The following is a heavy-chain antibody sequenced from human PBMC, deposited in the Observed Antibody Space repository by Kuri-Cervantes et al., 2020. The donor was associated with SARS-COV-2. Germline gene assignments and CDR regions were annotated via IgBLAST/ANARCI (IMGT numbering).Heavy chain of an antibody. Sequence: GESLKISCAASGFTFSSYSMNWVRQAPGKGLEWVSYISSSSSTIYYADSVKGRFTISRDNAKNSLYLQMNSLRAEDTAVYYCARDLNGGSDYWGQGTLVTVSS. V-gene: IGHV3-48*04. D-gene: IGHD3-10*01. CDR1: GFTFSSYS. CDR2: ISSSSSTI. CDR3: ARDLNGGSDY. J-gene: IGHJ4*02.